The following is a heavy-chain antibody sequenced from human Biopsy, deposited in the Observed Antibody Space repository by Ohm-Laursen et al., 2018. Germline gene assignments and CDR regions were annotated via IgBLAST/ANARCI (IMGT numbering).Heavy chain of an antibody. CDR3: ARDYDTSGYYYVS. J-gene: IGHJ5*02. Sequence: TLCLTCTVSGGSISNNNYYWGWIRQPPGKGLEWIGSIFYRGSTHYKPSLKSRVNISVDTSKNQFSLKLNSVTAADTAVYYCARDYDTSGYYYVSWGQGTLVTVSS. D-gene: IGHD3-22*01. V-gene: IGHV4-39*01. CDR2: IFYRGST. CDR1: GGSISNNNYY.